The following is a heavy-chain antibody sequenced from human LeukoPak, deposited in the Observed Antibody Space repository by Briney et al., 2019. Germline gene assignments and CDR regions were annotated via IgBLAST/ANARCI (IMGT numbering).Heavy chain of an antibody. Sequence: SETLSLTCTVSGDSIISYYWSWIRQPPGKGLEWIGHIYYSGSTNYNPSLKSRVTISVDTSKNQFSLKLSSVTAADTAVYYCARVDYSKRGYYYYYMDVWGKGTTVTVSS. CDR1: GDSIISYY. V-gene: IGHV4-59*08. CDR2: IYYSGST. D-gene: IGHD4-11*01. J-gene: IGHJ6*03. CDR3: ARVDYSKRGYYYYYMDV.